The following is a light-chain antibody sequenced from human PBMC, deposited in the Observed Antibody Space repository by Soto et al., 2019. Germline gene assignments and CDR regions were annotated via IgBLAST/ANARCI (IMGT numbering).Light chain of an antibody. J-gene: IGLJ1*01. Sequence: QSVLTQPPSVSAVSGQKVTISCSGSRSNIGDNYVSWYQLLPGAAPKLLISDNERRPSGIPDRFSGSKSGTTATLAIAGLQTADEAEYYCGTWDTSLSAYVFAAGTKVTVL. CDR3: GTWDTSLSAYV. CDR2: DNE. CDR1: RSNIGDNY. V-gene: IGLV1-51*01.